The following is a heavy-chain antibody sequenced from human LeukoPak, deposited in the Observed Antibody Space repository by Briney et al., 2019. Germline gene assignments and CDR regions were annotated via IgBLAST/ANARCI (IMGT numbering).Heavy chain of an antibody. V-gene: IGHV1-2*02. J-gene: IGHJ1*01. CDR1: GYTFIDSY. D-gene: IGHD1-1*01. CDR2: INPNSGGA. CDR3: ARPHGVDGTDVFQR. Sequence: ASVKVSCKASGYTFIDSYMHWVRQAPGQGLEWLGWINPNSGGANYAQRFRGRVTMTMDTSISTVYMDLSRLTSDDTAVYYCARPHGVDGTDVFQRWGQGTLVTVSS.